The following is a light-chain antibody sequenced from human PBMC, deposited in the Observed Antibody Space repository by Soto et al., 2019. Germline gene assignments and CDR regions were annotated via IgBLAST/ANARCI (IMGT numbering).Light chain of an antibody. CDR1: QRVSGGF. V-gene: IGKV3D-20*01. CDR3: QQYGSSPS. J-gene: IGKJ1*01. Sequence: ETVLTQSPGTLSLSPGERATLYCGASQRVSGGFLAWYQQKPGLAPRLILYDTSFRATGIPDRFSGSGSGTDFTLTISRLDPEDFAVYYCQQYGSSPSFGQGTKVDIK. CDR2: DTS.